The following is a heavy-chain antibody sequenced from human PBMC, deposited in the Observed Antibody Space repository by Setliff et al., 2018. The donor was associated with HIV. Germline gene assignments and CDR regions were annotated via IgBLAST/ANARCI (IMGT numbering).Heavy chain of an antibody. CDR3: VREVRAAYKGPLWFGQSDPRPDTFDI. D-gene: IGHD3-10*01. CDR2: INPYSGGT. V-gene: IGHV1-2*04. CDR1: GYTFTAYY. J-gene: IGHJ3*02. Sequence: ASVKVSCKASGYTFTAYYIHWVRQAPEQGLEWMGWINPYSGGTNYAQNFQGWVTMTRDTSITTAYMELSRLTSDDTALYFCVREVRAAYKGPLWFGQSDPRPDTFDIWGQGTMVTVS.